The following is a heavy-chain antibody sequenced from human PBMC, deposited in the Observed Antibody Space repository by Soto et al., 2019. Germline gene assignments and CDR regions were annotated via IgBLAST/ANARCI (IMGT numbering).Heavy chain of an antibody. CDR3: ASSPYDFWSCYYPLYFDY. CDR1: ADSVSSNSAA. J-gene: IGHJ4*01. CDR2: TYYRSKWYN. D-gene: IGHD3-3*01. Sequence: SQTLSLTCAISADSVSSNSAAWNWIRQSPSRGLEWLGRTYYRSKWYNDYAVSVKSRITINPDTSKNQFSLQLNSVTPEDTAVYFCASSPYDFWSCYYPLYFDYWGHGTLVTVSS. V-gene: IGHV6-1*01.